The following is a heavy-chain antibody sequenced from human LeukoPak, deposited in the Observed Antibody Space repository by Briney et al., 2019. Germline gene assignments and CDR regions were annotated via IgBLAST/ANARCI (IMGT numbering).Heavy chain of an antibody. CDR3: ARYYIEGRCFDY. CDR1: GYTFTGYY. D-gene: IGHD3-10*01. V-gene: IGHV1-2*02. Sequence: ASVKVSCKASGYTFTGYYMHWVRQAPGQGLEWMGWINPDSGVTNYAQKFQGRVTMTRDTSIRTAYMELSRLRSDDTAMYYCARYYIEGRCFDYWGQGTLVTVSS. CDR2: INPDSGVT. J-gene: IGHJ4*02.